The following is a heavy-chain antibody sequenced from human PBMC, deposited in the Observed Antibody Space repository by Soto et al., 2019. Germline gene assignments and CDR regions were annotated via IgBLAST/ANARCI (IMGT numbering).Heavy chain of an antibody. V-gene: IGHV3-23*01. J-gene: IGHJ4*02. Sequence: EVQLLESGGGLVQPGGSLRLSCAASGFTFSSYAMSWVRQAPGKGLEWVSAISGSGGSTYYADSVKGRFTISRDNSKNTLYLQMNSLRAEDTAVYYCARDSSGETSEPYFDYWGQGTLVTVSS. CDR1: GFTFSSYA. CDR2: ISGSGGST. CDR3: ARDSSGETSEPYFDY. D-gene: IGHD3-22*01.